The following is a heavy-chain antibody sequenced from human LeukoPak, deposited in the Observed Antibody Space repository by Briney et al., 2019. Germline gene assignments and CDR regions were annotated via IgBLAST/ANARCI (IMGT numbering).Heavy chain of an antibody. V-gene: IGHV4-38-2*02. D-gene: IGHD1-26*01. CDR1: GYSISSGFY. CDR3: AKFDAEYIGTYSYYYYMDV. Sequence: SETLSLTCTVSGYSISSGFYWGWIRQPPGKGLECIGSIYHSGSTYYNPSLKSRVTISVDTSKNQFSLNLSSVTAADTAVYYCAKFDAEYIGTYSYYYYMDVWGKGTTVTVSS. J-gene: IGHJ6*03. CDR2: IYHSGST.